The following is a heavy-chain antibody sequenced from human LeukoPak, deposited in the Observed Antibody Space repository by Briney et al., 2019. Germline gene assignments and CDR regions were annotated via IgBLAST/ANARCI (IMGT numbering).Heavy chain of an antibody. CDR3: ARVTRTGEGDYYGMDV. Sequence: GGSLRLSCAASGFTFSSYEMNWVRQAPGKGLEWVSYISSSGSNILHADAVKGRFTISRDNAKNSLYLQMNSLRAEDTAVYYCARVTRTGEGDYYGMDVWGQGTTVTVSS. V-gene: IGHV3-48*03. CDR2: ISSSGSNI. CDR1: GFTFSSYE. J-gene: IGHJ6*02. D-gene: IGHD7-27*01.